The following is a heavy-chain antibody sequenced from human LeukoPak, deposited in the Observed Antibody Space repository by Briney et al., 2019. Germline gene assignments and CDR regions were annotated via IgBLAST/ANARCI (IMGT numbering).Heavy chain of an antibody. CDR1: GGSLSSYY. J-gene: IGHJ3*02. Sequence: RSETLSLTCTVTGGSLSSYYWSWIRQPPGKGLEWIGYIYYSGSTNYNPSLKSRVTISVDTSKNQFSLKLSSVTAAGPAVECCSRGSEVVRLRVLDIWGQETMLSVSS. V-gene: IGHV4-59*01. CDR2: IYYSGST. D-gene: IGHD4-23*01. CDR3: SRGSEVVRLRVLDI.